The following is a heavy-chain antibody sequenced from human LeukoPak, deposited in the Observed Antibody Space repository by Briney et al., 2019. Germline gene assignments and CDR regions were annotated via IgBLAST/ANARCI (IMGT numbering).Heavy chain of an antibody. CDR2: IWYDGSNK. CDR3: AGGDIVVVPAAQIYYYYGMDV. Sequence: GRSLRLSCAASGFTFSSYGMHWVRQAPGKGLEWVAVIWYDGSNKYYADSVKGRFTISRDNSKNTLYLQMNSLRAEDTAVYYCAGGDIVVVPAAQIYYYYGMDVWGKGTTVTVSS. V-gene: IGHV3-33*01. J-gene: IGHJ6*04. D-gene: IGHD2-2*01. CDR1: GFTFSSYG.